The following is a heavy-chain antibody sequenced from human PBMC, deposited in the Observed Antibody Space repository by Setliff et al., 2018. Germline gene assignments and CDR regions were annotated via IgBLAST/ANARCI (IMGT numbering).Heavy chain of an antibody. J-gene: IGHJ4*02. CDR1: GYTFTSYD. Sequence: ASVKVSCKASGYTFTSYDINWVRQATGQGLEWMGWINPNSGNTGYAQNFQGRVTMTRNTSISTAYMELSSLRFEDTAVYYCARGPRHNFWSGYYLVAVSYWGQGTLVTVSS. CDR3: ARGPRHNFWSGYYLVAVSY. CDR2: INPNSGNT. D-gene: IGHD3-3*01. V-gene: IGHV1-8*02.